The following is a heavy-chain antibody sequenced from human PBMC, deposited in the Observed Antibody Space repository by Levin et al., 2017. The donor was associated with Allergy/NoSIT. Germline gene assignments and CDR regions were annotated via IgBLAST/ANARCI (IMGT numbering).Heavy chain of an antibody. CDR1: GFRFSSYP. Sequence: PGGSLRLSCAASGFRFSSYPMHWVRQAPGKGLQWVAAISFDGSNKYYADSVKGRFTISRDDSKSTLYLQMNSLRRDDTAVYYCARELGSADDYWGQGTLVTVSS. J-gene: IGHJ4*02. CDR3: ARELGSADDY. CDR2: ISFDGSNK. D-gene: IGHD3-10*01. V-gene: IGHV3-30*04.